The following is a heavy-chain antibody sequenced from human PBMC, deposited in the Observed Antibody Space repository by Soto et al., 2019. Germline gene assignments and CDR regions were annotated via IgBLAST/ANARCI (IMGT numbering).Heavy chain of an antibody. CDR1: GFTLSDHY. CDR2: SRNKANSYTT. Sequence: GGSLRLSCSASGFTLSDHYIDWVRQAPGKGLEWVGRSRNKANSYTTEYAASVKGRFTVSRDDSKSSVFLQMNSLKTEDTAVYYRVRATHNRNRNPDYWGQGTLVTVSS. J-gene: IGHJ4*02. V-gene: IGHV3-72*01. CDR3: VRATHNRNRNPDY. D-gene: IGHD5-12*01.